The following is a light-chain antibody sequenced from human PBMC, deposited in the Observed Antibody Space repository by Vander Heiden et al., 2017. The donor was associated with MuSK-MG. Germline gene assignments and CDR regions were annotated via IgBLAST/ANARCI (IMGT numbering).Light chain of an antibody. CDR2: AAS. Sequence: DIVFTQSPSTLSLAPAQGATLSFSASHSVSSYLAWYQQKPGQAPRLLIYAASNRATGIPARFSGSGSGTDFTLTISSLEPEDFAVYYCQQCYNWPWTFGQGTKVEI. J-gene: IGKJ1*01. CDR3: QQCYNWPWT. V-gene: IGKV3-11*01. CDR1: HSVSSY.